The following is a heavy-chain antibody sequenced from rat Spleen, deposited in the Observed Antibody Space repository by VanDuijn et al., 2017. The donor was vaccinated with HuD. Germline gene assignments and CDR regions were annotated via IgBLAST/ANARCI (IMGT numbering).Heavy chain of an antibody. V-gene: IGHV5-19*01. J-gene: IGHJ2*01. CDR1: GFTFSNYG. CDR2: ISYDGTAT. D-gene: IGHD1-4*01. CDR3: ARETGYNSYFDY. Sequence: EVQLVESGGGLVQPGRSLKLSCAASGFTFSNYGMHWIRQAPTKGLEWVASISYDGTATYYRDSVKGRFTLSRDNAKSTLYLQMDSLRSEDTATYYCARETGYNSYFDYWGQGVMVTVSS.